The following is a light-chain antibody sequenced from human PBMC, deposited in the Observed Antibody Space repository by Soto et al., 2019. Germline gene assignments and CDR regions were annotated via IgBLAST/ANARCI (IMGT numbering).Light chain of an antibody. CDR2: FAS. CDR3: QQYKKWPLT. V-gene: IGKV3-15*01. J-gene: IGKJ4*01. CDR1: QTVSNN. Sequence: EIVMTQSPATLSVSPGEKATLSCRASQTVSNNLAWYQQKPGQAPRLLIYFASTRATGIPARFSGSGSGTELTLTISSLQSEDFAVYYCQQYKKWPLTFGGGTKVETK.